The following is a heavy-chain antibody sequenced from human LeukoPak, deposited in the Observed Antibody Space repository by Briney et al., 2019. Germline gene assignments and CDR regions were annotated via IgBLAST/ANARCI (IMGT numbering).Heavy chain of an antibody. V-gene: IGHV1-24*01. Sequence: ASVKVSCKVSGYTLTELSMHWVRQAPGKGLGWMGGFDPEDGETIYAQKFQGRVTMTEDTSTDTAYMELSSLRSEDTAVYYCATLVWGSYRPDAFDIWGQGTMVTVSS. CDR2: FDPEDGET. CDR1: GYTLTELS. J-gene: IGHJ3*02. D-gene: IGHD3-16*02. CDR3: ATLVWGSYRPDAFDI.